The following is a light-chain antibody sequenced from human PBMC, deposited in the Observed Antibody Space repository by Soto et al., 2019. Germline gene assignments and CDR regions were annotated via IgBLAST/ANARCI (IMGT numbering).Light chain of an antibody. CDR2: VNS. CDR1: SSNIGAGYD. V-gene: IGLV1-40*01. CDR3: QSYDSSLSAVV. Sequence: QSVLTQPPSVSGAPGQRVTISCTGSSSNIGAGYDVLWYLQLPGTAPKLLIYVNSNRPSGVPDRFSGSKSGTSASLAITGLQAEDEADYYCQSYDSSLSAVVFGGGTKLTVL. J-gene: IGLJ2*01.